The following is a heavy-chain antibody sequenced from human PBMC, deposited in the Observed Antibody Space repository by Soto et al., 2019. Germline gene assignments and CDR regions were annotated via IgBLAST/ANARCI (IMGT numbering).Heavy chain of an antibody. CDR2: MNPNTGNT. CDR3: ARRKERSGPYYLDS. CDR1: GYTFISFD. Sequence: QVQLVQSGAEVKKPGASGRVSCQASGYTFISFDINWLRQATGQGLEWMGWMNPNTGNTGYEQKFQGRVTMTRNTSIGTAYMELSSLTSEDTAVYYCARRKERSGPYYLDSWGQGTLVTVSS. V-gene: IGHV1-8*01. J-gene: IGHJ4*02. D-gene: IGHD6-25*01.